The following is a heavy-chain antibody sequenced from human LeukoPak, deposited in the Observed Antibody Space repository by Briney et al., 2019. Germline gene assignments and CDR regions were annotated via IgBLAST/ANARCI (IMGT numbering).Heavy chain of an antibody. CDR2: IYSGGST. J-gene: IGHJ4*02. Sequence: GGSLRLSCAASGFTVSSNYMSWVRQAPGKGLEWVPVIYSGGSTYYADSVKGRFTISRDNSKNTLYLQMNSLRAEDTAVYYCARDSVDTAMIDYWGQGTLVTVSS. D-gene: IGHD5-18*01. V-gene: IGHV3-66*02. CDR3: ARDSVDTAMIDY. CDR1: GFTVSSNY.